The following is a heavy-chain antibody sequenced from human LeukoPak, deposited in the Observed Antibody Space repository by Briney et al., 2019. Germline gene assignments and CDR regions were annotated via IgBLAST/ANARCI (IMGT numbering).Heavy chain of an antibody. CDR2: ISAYNGNT. Sequence: DSVKVSCKASGYTFTSYGISWVRQAPGQGLEWMGWISAYNGNTNYAQKLQGRVTMTTDTSTSTAYMELRSLRSDDTAVYYCARALVGYSYGPFDYWGQGTLVTVSS. V-gene: IGHV1-18*01. CDR3: ARALVGYSYGPFDY. CDR1: GYTFTSYG. J-gene: IGHJ4*02. D-gene: IGHD5-18*01.